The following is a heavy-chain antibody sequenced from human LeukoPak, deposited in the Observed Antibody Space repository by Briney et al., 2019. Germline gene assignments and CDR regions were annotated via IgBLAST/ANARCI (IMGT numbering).Heavy chain of an antibody. V-gene: IGHV4-34*01. J-gene: IGHJ4*02. D-gene: IGHD6-25*01. CDR1: GGSFSGYY. CDR3: AGGWRYSSGGHLWCDY. CDR2: INHSGST. Sequence: SETLSLTCAVYGGSFSGYYWSWIRQPPGKGLEWIGEINHSGSTNYNPSLKSRVTISVDTSKNQFSLKLSSVTAADTAVYYCAGGWRYSSGGHLWCDYWGQGTLVTVSS.